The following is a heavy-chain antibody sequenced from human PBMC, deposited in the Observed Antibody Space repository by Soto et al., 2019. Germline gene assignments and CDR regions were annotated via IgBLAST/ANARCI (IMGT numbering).Heavy chain of an antibody. D-gene: IGHD3-3*01. CDR2: IYWDDDK. CDR1: GFSLTTSGVG. Sequence: QITLNESGPTVVRPTETLTLTCRFSGFSLTTSGVGVGWIRQSPGKAPEWLALIYWDDDKRYSASLKSRLTINKDHSKNQVVLTVSDLDPTETATYYCAHRVLRTVFGLVTTTAIFFDFWGPGTPVAVSS. J-gene: IGHJ4*02. V-gene: IGHV2-5*02. CDR3: AHRVLRTVFGLVTTTAIFFDF.